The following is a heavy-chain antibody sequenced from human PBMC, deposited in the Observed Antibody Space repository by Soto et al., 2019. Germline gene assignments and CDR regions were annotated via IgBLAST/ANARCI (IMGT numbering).Heavy chain of an antibody. CDR2: IYYTGST. J-gene: IGHJ6*02. CDR3: AREPADYYYGMDV. CDR1: GGSMSRGGQS. V-gene: IGHV4-30-2*01. Sequence: SETLSLTCAVSGGSMSRGGQSWSWIRQPPGKGLEWLGFIYYTGSTYYNPSLKSRVTLSVDRSKNQFSLKLSSVTAADTAVYYCAREPADYYYGMDVWGQGTTVTVSS.